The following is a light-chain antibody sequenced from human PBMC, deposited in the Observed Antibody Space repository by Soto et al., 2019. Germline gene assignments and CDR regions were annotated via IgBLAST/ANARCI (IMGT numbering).Light chain of an antibody. V-gene: IGLV2-14*01. J-gene: IGLJ1*01. Sequence: QSALTQPASVSGSPGQSITISCTGTSSDVGGYNYVSWYQQHPGNAPKLIIYEGSKRPSGISNHFSGSKSGNTASLTISGLQAEDEADYYCSSYTTISPFVFGTGTKLTVL. CDR1: SSDVGGYNY. CDR3: SSYTTISPFV. CDR2: EGS.